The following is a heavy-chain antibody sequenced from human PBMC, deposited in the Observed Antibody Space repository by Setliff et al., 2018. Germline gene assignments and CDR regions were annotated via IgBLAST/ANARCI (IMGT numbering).Heavy chain of an antibody. D-gene: IGHD3-3*01. CDR2: INPSGGLT. Sequence: ASVKVSCKASGYTLTNYYMHWVRQAPGQGLEWMGIINPSGGLTRYAQKFQGKVTMTRDTSTSTVYMEVSSLRSEDTAVYFCARDQPGPYYNFWSGVPEPWGQGTLVTVSS. J-gene: IGHJ4*02. CDR1: GYTLTNYY. V-gene: IGHV1-46*01. CDR3: ARDQPGPYYNFWSGVPEP.